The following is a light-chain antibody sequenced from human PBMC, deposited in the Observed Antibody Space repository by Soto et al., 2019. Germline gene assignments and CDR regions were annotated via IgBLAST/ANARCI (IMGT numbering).Light chain of an antibody. J-gene: IGKJ4*01. Sequence: DIQMTQSPSTLSASVGDRVTITCRASQSINSWLSWYQQSPGKAPKLLIYHASTLESGVPSRFSGSGPGTEFTLTISSLQPDDFATYYCQEYVYYSTFGGGTKVEIK. CDR2: HAS. CDR3: QEYVYYST. V-gene: IGKV1-5*01. CDR1: QSINSW.